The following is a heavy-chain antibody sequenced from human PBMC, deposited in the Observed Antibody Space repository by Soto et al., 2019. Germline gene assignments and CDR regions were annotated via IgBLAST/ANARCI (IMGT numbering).Heavy chain of an antibody. Sequence: GGSLRLSCAASGFTFSSNYMHWVRQAPGKGLVWVSRIKTDGSSTTYADSVRGRFTISRDNAQNTLYLQMNSLRAEDTAVYYCAKDLYGSGTPPGYYWGQGTLVTV. CDR1: GFTFSSNY. CDR2: IKTDGSST. V-gene: IGHV3-74*01. D-gene: IGHD3-10*01. CDR3: AKDLYGSGTPPGYY. J-gene: IGHJ4*02.